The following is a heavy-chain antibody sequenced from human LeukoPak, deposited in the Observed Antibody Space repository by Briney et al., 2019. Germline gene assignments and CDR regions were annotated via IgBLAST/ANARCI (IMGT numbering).Heavy chain of an antibody. J-gene: IGHJ4*02. CDR2: IYYSGST. D-gene: IGHD6-19*01. V-gene: IGHV4-59*08. CDR3: ARHDGSGWPFDY. CDR1: GGSISTYY. Sequence: PSETLSLTCTVSGGSISTYYWSWIRQPPGKGLEWIGYIYYSGSTNYNPSLKSRVTISVETSKNQFSLKLSSVTAADTAVYFCARHDGSGWPFDYWGQGTLVTVSS.